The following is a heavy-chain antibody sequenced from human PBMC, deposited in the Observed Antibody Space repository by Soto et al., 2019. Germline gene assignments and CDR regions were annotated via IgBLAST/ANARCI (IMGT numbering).Heavy chain of an antibody. D-gene: IGHD6-25*01. CDR1: GDTFTKYD. J-gene: IGHJ4*02. V-gene: IGHV1-8*01. CDR3: ARRKERSGPNYFDY. CDR2: MNPNNGYT. Sequence: QVQLVQSWAEVKKPGASVKVSCKASGDTFTKYDINWVRQAPGQGLEWMGWMNPNNGYTGYAQKFRGRVTMTRDTSISTAYMELSSLTSEDTAVYYCARRKERSGPNYFDYWGQGTLVTVSS.